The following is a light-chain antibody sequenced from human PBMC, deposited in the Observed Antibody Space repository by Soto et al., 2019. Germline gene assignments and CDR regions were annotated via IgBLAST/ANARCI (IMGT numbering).Light chain of an antibody. Sequence: DIQMTQSPSTLSASVGDRVSVTCRASHSISRQLAWYQQKPGKAPNLLIYQADNLETGVQSRFSGSGSGTEFTLPNSSLQHDDLATYYCLQYQSYWTFGQGTKVEVK. CDR2: QAD. V-gene: IGKV1-5*03. CDR1: HSISRQ. CDR3: LQYQSYWT. J-gene: IGKJ1*01.